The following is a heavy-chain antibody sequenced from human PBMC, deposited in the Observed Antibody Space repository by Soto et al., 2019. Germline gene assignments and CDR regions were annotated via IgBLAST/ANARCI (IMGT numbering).Heavy chain of an antibody. CDR3: ASSYGSGYRAFDY. Sequence: QVQLVQSGAEVKRPGSSVKVSCKASVDTFTFSSINWVRQAPGLGLEWMGRINPILSMSNYAQRFQGRVTMTADKSTSTAYMELSSMRSEDTATYYCASSYGSGYRAFDYWGQGALVTVSS. J-gene: IGHJ4*02. D-gene: IGHD3-10*01. CDR2: INPILSMS. V-gene: IGHV1-69*02. CDR1: VDTFTFSS.